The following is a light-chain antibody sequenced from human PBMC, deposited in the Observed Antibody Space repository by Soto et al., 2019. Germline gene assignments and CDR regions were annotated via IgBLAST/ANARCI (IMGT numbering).Light chain of an antibody. CDR1: QSVSSSY. V-gene: IGKV3-20*01. CDR3: QQYKKWPRT. J-gene: IGKJ1*01. Sequence: EIVLTQSPGTLSLSPVERATLSGMASQSVSSSYLAWYQQKPGQAPRLLIYGASSRATGIPDRFSGSGSGTDFTLTISRLEPEDFAVYYCQQYKKWPRTFGHGTKVDI. CDR2: GAS.